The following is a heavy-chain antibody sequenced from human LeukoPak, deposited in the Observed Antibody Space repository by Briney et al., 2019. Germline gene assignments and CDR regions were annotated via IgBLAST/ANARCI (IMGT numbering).Heavy chain of an antibody. CDR1: GFTFPNYA. D-gene: IGHD3-10*01. V-gene: IGHV3-23*01. Sequence: PGGSLRLSCAASGFTFPNYAMNWVRQAPGKGLEWVSTLSGSGDTTYYADSVKGRFTISRDNSKNTLYLQMNSLRAEDTAVYYCARERGGSGSYYNETSDYWGQGTLVTVSS. CDR2: LSGSGDTT. J-gene: IGHJ4*02. CDR3: ARERGGSGSYYNETSDY.